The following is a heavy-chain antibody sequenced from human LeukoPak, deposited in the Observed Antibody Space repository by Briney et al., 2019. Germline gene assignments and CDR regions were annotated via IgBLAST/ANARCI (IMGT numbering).Heavy chain of an antibody. J-gene: IGHJ4*02. CDR1: GFTFSSYA. D-gene: IGHD6-13*01. CDR3: AKEVGSSSWYTDGIDY. V-gene: IGHV3-23*01. CDR2: VSGSGGST. Sequence: GGSLRLSCAASGFTFSSYAMSWVRQAPGKGLEWVSAVSGSGGSTYYADSVKGRFTISRDNSKITLYLQMNSLRAEDTAVYYCAKEVGSSSWYTDGIDYWGQGTLVTVSS.